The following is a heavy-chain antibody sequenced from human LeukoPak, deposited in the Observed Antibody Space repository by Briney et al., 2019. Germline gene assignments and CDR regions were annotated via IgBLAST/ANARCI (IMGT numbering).Heavy chain of an antibody. CDR3: ARQARWFDP. Sequence: SETLSLTCTVSGGSISSSSYYWGWIRQPPGKGLEWIGSIYYSGSTYYNPSLKSRVTISVDTSKNQFSLKLSPVTAADTAVYYCARQARWFDPWGQGTLVTVSS. CDR2: IYYSGST. CDR1: GGSISSSSYY. V-gene: IGHV4-39*01. J-gene: IGHJ5*02.